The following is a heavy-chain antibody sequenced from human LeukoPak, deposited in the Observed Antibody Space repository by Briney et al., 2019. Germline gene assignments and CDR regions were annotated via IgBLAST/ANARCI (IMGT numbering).Heavy chain of an antibody. V-gene: IGHV3-23*01. D-gene: IGHD2-15*01. Sequence: GGSLRLSCAASGFTVSRSYMGWVRQAPGKGLEWVSAISGSGGSTYYADSVKGRFTISRDNSKNTLYLQMNSLRAEDTAVYYCAAGWYFDYWGQGTLVTVSS. J-gene: IGHJ4*02. CDR3: AAGWYFDY. CDR1: GFTVSRSY. CDR2: ISGSGGST.